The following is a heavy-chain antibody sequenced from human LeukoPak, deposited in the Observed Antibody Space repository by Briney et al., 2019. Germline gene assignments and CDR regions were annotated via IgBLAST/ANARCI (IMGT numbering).Heavy chain of an antibody. CDR3: ARDHRGFDY. D-gene: IGHD3-16*01. CDR2: ISYDGSNK. J-gene: IGHJ4*02. Sequence: GGSLRLSCAASGFTFSSYGIYWVRQAPGKGLEWVAVISYDGSNKYYADSVKGRFTISRDNSKNTLYLQMNSLRAEDTAVYYCARDHRGFDYWGQGTLVTVSS. CDR1: GFTFSSYG. V-gene: IGHV3-30*19.